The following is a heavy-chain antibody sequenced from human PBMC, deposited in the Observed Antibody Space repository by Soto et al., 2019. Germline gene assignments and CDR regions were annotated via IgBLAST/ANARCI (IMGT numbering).Heavy chain of an antibody. D-gene: IGHD6-19*01. CDR2: ISNSGGGT. V-gene: IGHV3-23*01. Sequence: EVQLLESGGGLVQPGGSLSLSCAASGFTFSSYAMTWFRQPPGKGLEWVSGISNSGGGTYYADSVKGRFTISRDNSKNTLYLQMNSLRAEDTAVYYCAKPAVAGPAYYYYGYWGQGTLVTVSS. J-gene: IGHJ4*02. CDR3: AKPAVAGPAYYYYGY. CDR1: GFTFSSYA.